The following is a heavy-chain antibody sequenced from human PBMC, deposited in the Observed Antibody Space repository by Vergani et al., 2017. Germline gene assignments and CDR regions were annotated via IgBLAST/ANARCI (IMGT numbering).Heavy chain of an antibody. Sequence: DVQLLESGGGFVHPGGPLRLSCAASVSTFSSYTMIWARQEPGQGLEWVSSISGKGDRTYYADAVKGRFTLSRDRSKNMLYQQMNSLRTEDTVVYYYATGNSGSHGLVFWGQGTLVTVSS. D-gene: IGHD1-26*01. CDR1: VSTFSSYT. V-gene: IGHV3-23*01. CDR2: ISGKGDRT. J-gene: IGHJ4*02. CDR3: ATGNSGSHGLVF.